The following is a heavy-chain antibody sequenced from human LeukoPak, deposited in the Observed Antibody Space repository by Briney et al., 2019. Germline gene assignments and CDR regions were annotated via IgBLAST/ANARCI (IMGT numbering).Heavy chain of an antibody. D-gene: IGHD6-13*01. CDR2: MNPNSGNA. Sequence: ASVKVSCKASGYTFTSYDINWVRQATGQGLEWMGWMNPNSGNAGYAQKFQGRVTITRNTSISTAYMELSSLRSEDTAVYYCARDPGSSSLYAFDIWGQGTMVTVSS. V-gene: IGHV1-8*03. CDR1: GYTFTSYD. CDR3: ARDPGSSSLYAFDI. J-gene: IGHJ3*02.